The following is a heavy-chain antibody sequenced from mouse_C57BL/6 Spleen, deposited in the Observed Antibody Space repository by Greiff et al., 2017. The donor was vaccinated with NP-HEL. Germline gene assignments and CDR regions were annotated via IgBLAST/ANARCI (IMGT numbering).Heavy chain of an antibody. CDR1: GFNIKDDY. V-gene: IGHV14-4*01. J-gene: IGHJ3*01. Sequence: EVQLQQSGAELVRPGASVKLSCTASGFNIKDDYMHWVKQRPEQGLEWIGWIDPENGDTEYASKFQGKATITADTSSNTAYLQLSSLTSEDTAVYYCTTSYVPFAYWGQGTLVTVSA. CDR3: TTSYVPFAY. CDR2: IDPENGDT.